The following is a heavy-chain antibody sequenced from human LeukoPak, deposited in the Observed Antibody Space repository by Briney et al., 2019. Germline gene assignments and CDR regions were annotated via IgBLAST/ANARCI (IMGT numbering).Heavy chain of an antibody. J-gene: IGHJ3*02. CDR2: IRGDGRQK. CDR3: TRDRNYGDLGYDAFDI. CDR1: GFSFSTSW. D-gene: IGHD4-17*01. Sequence: GGSLRLSCEASGFSFSTSWMIWVRQAPGKGLEWVANIRGDGRQKYYLDSVKGRFTISRDNSKNSLYLQMNSLRAEDTAVYYCTRDRNYGDLGYDAFDIWGQGTMVTVSS. V-gene: IGHV3-7*01.